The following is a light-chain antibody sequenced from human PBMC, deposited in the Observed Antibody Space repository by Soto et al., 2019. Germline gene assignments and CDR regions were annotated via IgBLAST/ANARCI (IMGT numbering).Light chain of an antibody. V-gene: IGKV3-20*01. CDR1: QTIASRY. CDR2: RTF. J-gene: IGKJ5*01. Sequence: EIVFTQSPGPPSFSPGEKTTLFCRARQTIASRYLAWYQHQPGQAPRLLIYRTFARAPGIPDRFSGGGSGTDFTLTISRLEREDFAVYYCQQYDTSPPTFGQGTRLEIK. CDR3: QQYDTSPPT.